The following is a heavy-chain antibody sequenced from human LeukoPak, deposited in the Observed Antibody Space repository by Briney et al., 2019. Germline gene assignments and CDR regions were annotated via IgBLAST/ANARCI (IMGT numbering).Heavy chain of an antibody. CDR3: ARGQLVPRTAFDI. CDR2: ISSNGVST. CDR1: GFTFSSYA. D-gene: IGHD6-6*01. Sequence: PGGSLRLSCAASGFTFSSYAMHWVRQAPGKGLEYVSAISSNGVSTYYANSVKGRFHIYRDNSENTLYLKMGSVRAEDMAVYYCARGQLVPRTAFDIWGQGTMVTVSS. J-gene: IGHJ3*02. V-gene: IGHV3-64*01.